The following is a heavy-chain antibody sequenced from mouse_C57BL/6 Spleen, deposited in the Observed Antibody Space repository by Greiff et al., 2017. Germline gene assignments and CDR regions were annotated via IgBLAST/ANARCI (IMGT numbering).Heavy chain of an antibody. Sequence: QVQLQQPGAELVKPGASVKLSCKASGYTFTSYWMPWVKQRPGRGLEWIGRIDPNSGGTKYNEKFKSKATLTLDKPSSTAYMQLSRLTSEDSAVDNCARYGSSSYYFDYWGQGTTLTVSS. CDR2: IDPNSGGT. V-gene: IGHV1-72*01. CDR3: ARYGSSSYYFDY. CDR1: GYTFTSYW. J-gene: IGHJ2*01. D-gene: IGHD1-1*01.